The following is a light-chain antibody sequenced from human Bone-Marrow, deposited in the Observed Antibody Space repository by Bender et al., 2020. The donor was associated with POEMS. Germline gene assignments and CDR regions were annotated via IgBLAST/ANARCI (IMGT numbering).Light chain of an antibody. CDR2: ECS. V-gene: IGLV2-23*01. J-gene: IGLJ2*01. CDR3: CSNAGSSAL. CDR1: TSDVGSENL. Sequence: QSALTQPASVSGSPGQSITISCTGTTSDVGSENLVSWYQQHPGKAPQLIIYECSKRPSGVSARFSGSNSGKTVSLTISGLQTEDEAEYYCCSNAGSSALFGGGTKLTVL.